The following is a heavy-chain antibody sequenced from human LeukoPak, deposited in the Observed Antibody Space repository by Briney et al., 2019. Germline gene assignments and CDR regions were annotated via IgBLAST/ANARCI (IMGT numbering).Heavy chain of an antibody. V-gene: IGHV3-11*04. Sequence: GGSLRLSCAASGFTFSDYYMSWIRQAPGKGLEWVSYISSSGSTISSSGSTTYYADSVKGRFTISRDNSKNTLYLQMNSLRAEDTAVYYCAREVFPRGGSPQYWGQGTLVTVSS. J-gene: IGHJ4*02. CDR1: GFTFSDYY. D-gene: IGHD1-26*01. CDR2: ISSSGSTISSSGSTT. CDR3: AREVFPRGGSPQY.